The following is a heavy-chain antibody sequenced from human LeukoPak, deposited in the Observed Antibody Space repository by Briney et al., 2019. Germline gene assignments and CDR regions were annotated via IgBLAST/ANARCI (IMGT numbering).Heavy chain of an antibody. J-gene: IGHJ4*02. Sequence: GGSLRLSCAASGFTFSTYAMTWVRQAPGKGLEWVSVIYSGGSTYYADSVKGRFTISRDNSKNTLYLQLNSLRPEDTAVYYCARDQLAYSGYDTLFDYWGQGTLVTVSS. D-gene: IGHD5-12*01. V-gene: IGHV3-66*01. CDR2: IYSGGST. CDR3: ARDQLAYSGYDTLFDY. CDR1: GFTFSTYA.